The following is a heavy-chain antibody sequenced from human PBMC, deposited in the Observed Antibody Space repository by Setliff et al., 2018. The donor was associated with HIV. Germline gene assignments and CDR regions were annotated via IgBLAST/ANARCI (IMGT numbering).Heavy chain of an antibody. CDR1: GGSISSYY. D-gene: IGHD2-21*01. CDR2: IYIGST. CDR3: ARLFIPNYFDP. J-gene: IGHJ5*02. V-gene: IGHV4-4*08. Sequence: PSETLSLTCTVSGGSISSYYWSWIRQPPGKGPEWIGHIYIGSTNYNPSLKSRVTISADTSKNQFSLKLSSVTAADTAVYYCARLFIPNYFDPWGQGTRVTVSS.